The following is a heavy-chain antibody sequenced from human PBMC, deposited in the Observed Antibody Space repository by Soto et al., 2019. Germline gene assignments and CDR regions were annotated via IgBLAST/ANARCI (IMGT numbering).Heavy chain of an antibody. Sequence: GASVKVSCKASGYTFTSYGISWVRQAPGQGLEWMGWISAYNGNTNYAQKLQGRVTMTTDTSTSTAYVELRSLRSDDTAVYYCAREPSQYYYDSSGPNWFDPWGQGTLVTVSS. CDR2: ISAYNGNT. CDR1: GYTFTSYG. J-gene: IGHJ5*02. D-gene: IGHD3-22*01. CDR3: AREPSQYYYDSSGPNWFDP. V-gene: IGHV1-18*04.